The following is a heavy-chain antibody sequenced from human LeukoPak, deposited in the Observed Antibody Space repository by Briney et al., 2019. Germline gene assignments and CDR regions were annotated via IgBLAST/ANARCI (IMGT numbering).Heavy chain of an antibody. CDR3: AKFDDEKYSSSSAPFDN. CDR2: ISGRGGST. J-gene: IGHJ4*02. V-gene: IGHV3-23*01. Sequence: PGGSLRLSCAASGFTFSSYAMSWVRQAPGKGLEWVSAISGRGGSTYYADSVKGRFTISRDNSKNTLYLQMNSLRAEDTAVYYCAKFDDEKYSSSSAPFDNWGQGTLVTASS. CDR1: GFTFSSYA. D-gene: IGHD6-6*01.